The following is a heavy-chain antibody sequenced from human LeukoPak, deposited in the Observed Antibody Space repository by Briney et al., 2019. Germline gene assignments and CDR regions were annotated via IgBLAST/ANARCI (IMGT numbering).Heavy chain of an antibody. CDR2: INSDGSTT. D-gene: IGHD3-10*01. CDR3: ARSEVRGVVVTNDY. V-gene: IGHV3-74*01. CDR1: GFTFSSSW. Sequence: GSLRLSCAASGFTFSSSWMHWVRQAPGKGLVWVSRINSDGSTTTYADSVKGRFTISRDNAKNTLYLQMNSLRAEDTAVYYCARSEVRGVVVTNDYWGQGTLVTVSS. J-gene: IGHJ4*02.